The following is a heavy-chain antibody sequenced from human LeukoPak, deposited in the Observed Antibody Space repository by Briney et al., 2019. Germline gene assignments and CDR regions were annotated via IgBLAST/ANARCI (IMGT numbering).Heavy chain of an antibody. D-gene: IGHD2-2*01. Sequence: SETLSLTCTVSGGSSSSSRYYWGWIRQPPGKGLEWIGSIYYSGSTYYNPSLKSRVTISVDTPKNQFSLKLSSVTAADTAVYYCARHPYQLLWLSWFDPWGQGTLVTVSS. CDR1: GGSSSSSRYY. CDR3: ARHPYQLLWLSWFDP. V-gene: IGHV4-39*01. J-gene: IGHJ5*02. CDR2: IYYSGST.